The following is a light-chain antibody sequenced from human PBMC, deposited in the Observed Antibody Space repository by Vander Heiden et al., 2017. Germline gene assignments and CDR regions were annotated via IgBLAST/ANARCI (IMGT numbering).Light chain of an antibody. V-gene: IGLV7-46*01. CDR1: TGAVTSSHH. CDR3: LLSYGGAVV. J-gene: IGLJ3*02. Sequence: QAVVTQEPSLTVSPGGTVTLTCGSSTGAVTSSHHPYWFQQKPGQAPRTLIYDTTNKNSWTPARFSASLLGGKAALTLAGAQPEDEAGYYCLLSYGGAVVFGGGTKLTVL. CDR2: DTT.